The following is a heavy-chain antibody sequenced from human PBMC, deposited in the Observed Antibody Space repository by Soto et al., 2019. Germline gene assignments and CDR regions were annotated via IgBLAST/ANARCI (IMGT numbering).Heavy chain of an antibody. J-gene: IGHJ3*02. D-gene: IGHD4-4*01. CDR2: IMPVFGTT. V-gene: IGHV1-69*01. Sequence: QVQLVQSGAEVKKPGSSVKVSCKASGGTFSSYAISWVRQAPGQGLEWMGGIMPVFGTTNNAQKFQGRVTITADESTSTAYMELSSLRSEDTVVYYCARGTLTDDAFDIWGQGTMVTVSS. CDR1: GGTFSSYA. CDR3: ARGTLTDDAFDI.